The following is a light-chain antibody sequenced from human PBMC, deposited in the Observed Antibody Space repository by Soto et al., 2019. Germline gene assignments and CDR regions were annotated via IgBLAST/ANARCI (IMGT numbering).Light chain of an antibody. V-gene: IGKV1-5*01. CDR2: DAS. Sequence: DIQMTQSPSTLSASVGDRVTITCRASQSISSWLAWYQQKPGKAPKLLIYDASILESGVPSRFSGSGSGTEFTLTISSLQPDDFATYYCQQYNSYLYTFGQGTKLESK. CDR3: QQYNSYLYT. CDR1: QSISSW. J-gene: IGKJ2*01.